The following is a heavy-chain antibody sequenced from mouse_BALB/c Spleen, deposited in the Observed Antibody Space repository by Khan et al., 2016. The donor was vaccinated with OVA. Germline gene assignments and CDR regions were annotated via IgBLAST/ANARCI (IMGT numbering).Heavy chain of an antibody. Sequence: QMQLEESGPGLAAPSQSLSITCTISGFSLTNYGVHWVRQPPGKGLEWLVVIWSDGSTNYNSVLKSRLTVTNDNSQSQVFLKMNSLQTDDTAIYFCARQPYYQYNIVDYWGQGAWVSVSS. CDR3: ARQPYYQYNIVDY. CDR1: GFSLTNYG. CDR2: IWSDGST. D-gene: IGHD2-10*01. V-gene: IGHV2-6-1*01. J-gene: IGHJ4*01.